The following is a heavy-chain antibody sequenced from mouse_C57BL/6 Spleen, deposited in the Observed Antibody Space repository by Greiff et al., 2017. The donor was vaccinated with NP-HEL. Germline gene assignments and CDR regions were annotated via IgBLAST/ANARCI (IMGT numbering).Heavy chain of an antibody. Sequence: EVQLQQSGPVLVKPGASVKMSCKASGYTFTDYYMNWVKQSHGKSLEWIGVINPYNGGTSYNQKFKGKATLTVDKSSSTAYMELNSLTSEDSAVYYCARTQYDVGYFDVWGTGTTVTVSS. D-gene: IGHD2-14*01. CDR1: GYTFTDYY. J-gene: IGHJ1*03. CDR2: INPYNGGT. CDR3: ARTQYDVGYFDV. V-gene: IGHV1-19*01.